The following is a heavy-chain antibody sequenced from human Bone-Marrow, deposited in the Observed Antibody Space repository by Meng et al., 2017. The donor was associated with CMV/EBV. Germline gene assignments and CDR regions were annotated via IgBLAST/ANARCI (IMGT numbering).Heavy chain of an antibody. Sequence: GSLRLSCTVSGGSVTSSNYYWGWIRQPPGKGLEWIGTIYYSGSTYINPSLESRVTISVDASKNQVSLRVISVIAADTAVYYCARGVWSGSNWFDPWGQGTLVTVYS. CDR3: ARGVWSGSNWFDP. CDR1: GGSVTSSNYY. V-gene: IGHV4-39*07. CDR2: IYYSGST. J-gene: IGHJ5*02. D-gene: IGHD3-3*01.